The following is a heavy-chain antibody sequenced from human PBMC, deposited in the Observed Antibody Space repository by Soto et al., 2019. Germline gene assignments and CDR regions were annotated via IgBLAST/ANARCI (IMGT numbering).Heavy chain of an antibody. CDR1: GGTFSSYT. CDR2: IIPILGIA. J-gene: IGHJ4*02. CDR3: AREYEPGSSGWYLY. Sequence: SVKVSCRASGGTFSSYTISWVRQAPGQGLEWMGRIIPILGIANYAQKFQGRVTITADKSTSTAYMELSSLRSEDTAVYYCAREYEPGSSGWYLYWGQGTLVTVSS. V-gene: IGHV1-69*04. D-gene: IGHD6-19*01.